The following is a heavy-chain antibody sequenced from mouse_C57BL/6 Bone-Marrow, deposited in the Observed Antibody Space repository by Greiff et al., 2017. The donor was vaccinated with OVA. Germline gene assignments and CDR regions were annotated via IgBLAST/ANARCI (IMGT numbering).Heavy chain of an antibody. CDR2: IDPNSGGT. V-gene: IGHV1-72*01. CDR3: ARGRIHSNYVDWYFDV. Sequence: VQLQQPGAELVKPGASVKLSCKASGYTFTSYWMHWVKQRPGRGLEWIGRIDPNSGGTKYNEKFKSKATLTVDKPSSTAYMQLSSLTSEDSAVDYCARGRIHSNYVDWYFDVWGTGTTVTVSS. J-gene: IGHJ1*03. CDR1: GYTFTSYW. D-gene: IGHD2-5*01.